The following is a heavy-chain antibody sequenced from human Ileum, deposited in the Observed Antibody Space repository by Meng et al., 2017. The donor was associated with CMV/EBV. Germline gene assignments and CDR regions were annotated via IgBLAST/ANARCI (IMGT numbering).Heavy chain of an antibody. V-gene: IGHV3-7*01. D-gene: IGHD2-15*01. Sequence: GGSLRLSCAVSGFTFRDYWMSWVRQAPGSGLEWVANIKYDGSDIYYVDSVRGRFTISRDNAKNSVYLQMNSLRAEDTAVYYCVRAGSGFYSVDFDFWGHGTLVTVSS. CDR2: IKYDGSDI. CDR3: VRAGSGFYSVDFDF. CDR1: GFTFRDYW. J-gene: IGHJ4*01.